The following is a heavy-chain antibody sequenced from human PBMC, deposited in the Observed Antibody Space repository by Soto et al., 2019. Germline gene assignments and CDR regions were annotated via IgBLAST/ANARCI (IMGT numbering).Heavy chain of an antibody. Sequence: GGSLRLSCAASGFTVISNYMSWVRQAPGKGLEWVSVIYSGGSTYYADSVKGRFTISRDNSKNTLYLQMNSLRAEDTAVYYCARARNYDFWSGYPYYYYGMDVWGQGTTVTVSS. CDR2: IYSGGST. D-gene: IGHD3-3*01. V-gene: IGHV3-53*01. J-gene: IGHJ6*02. CDR1: GFTVISNY. CDR3: ARARNYDFWSGYPYYYYGMDV.